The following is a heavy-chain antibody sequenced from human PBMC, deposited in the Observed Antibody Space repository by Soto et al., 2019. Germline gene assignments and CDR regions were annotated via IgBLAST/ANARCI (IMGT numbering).Heavy chain of an antibody. CDR3: AREPLYYDILTGYYSRRYYYGMDV. V-gene: IGHV1-69*01. J-gene: IGHJ6*02. Sequence: QVQLVRSGAEVKKPGSSVKVSCKASGGTFSSYAISWVRQAPGQGLEWMGGIIPIFGTANYAQKFQGRVTITADESTSTAYMELSSLRSEDTAVYYCAREPLYYDILTGYYSRRYYYGMDVWGQGTTVTVSS. D-gene: IGHD3-9*01. CDR1: GGTFSSYA. CDR2: IIPIFGTA.